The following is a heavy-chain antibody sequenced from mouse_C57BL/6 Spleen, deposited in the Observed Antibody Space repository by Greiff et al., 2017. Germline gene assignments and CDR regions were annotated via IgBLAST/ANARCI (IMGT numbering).Heavy chain of an antibody. CDR1: GYTFTSYW. D-gene: IGHD1-1*01. Sequence: QVQLQQPGAELVKPGASVKMSCKASGYTFTSYWITWVKQRPGQGLEWIGDIYPGSGSTNYNEKFKSKATLTVDTSSSTAYMQLSSLTSEDSAVYYCARSGTTVDNYYASDYWGQGTSVTVSS. V-gene: IGHV1-55*01. CDR3: ARSGTTVDNYYASDY. J-gene: IGHJ4*01. CDR2: IYPGSGST.